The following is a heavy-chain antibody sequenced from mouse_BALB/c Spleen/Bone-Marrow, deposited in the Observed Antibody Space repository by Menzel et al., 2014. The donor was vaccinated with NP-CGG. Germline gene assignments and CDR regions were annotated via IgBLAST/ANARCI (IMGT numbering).Heavy chain of an antibody. D-gene: IGHD2-4*01. CDR3: ARHGITRLLDY. Sequence: EVKLVESGGGLVKPGGSLKLSCAASGFTFSSYAMSWVRQTPEKRLEWVATISSGGSYTYYPDSVKGRFTISRDNAKNTLYLQMSSLRSEDTAMYYCARHGITRLLDYWGQGTTLTDSS. CDR1: GFTFSSYA. V-gene: IGHV5-9-3*01. CDR2: ISSGGSYT. J-gene: IGHJ2*01.